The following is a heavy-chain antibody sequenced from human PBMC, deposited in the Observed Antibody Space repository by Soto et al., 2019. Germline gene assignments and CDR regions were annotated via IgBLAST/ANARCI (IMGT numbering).Heavy chain of an antibody. V-gene: IGHV3-30*03. J-gene: IGHJ5*02. D-gene: IGHD4-17*01. CDR3: ARDQSSTVITSTHFDP. CDR2: ISYDGSTK. CDR1: GYSFGRFA. Sequence: GGSLRLSCVGSGYSFGRFAMEWVRQAPGKGLEWVATISYDGSTKYYADSVKGRFTVSRDNSRNTMYLEMNDLRPDDTALYYCARDQSSTVITSTHFDPWARGPGSPSPQ.